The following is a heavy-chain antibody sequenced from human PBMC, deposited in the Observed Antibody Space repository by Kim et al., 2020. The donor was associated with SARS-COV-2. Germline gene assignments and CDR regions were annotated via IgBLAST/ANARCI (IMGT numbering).Heavy chain of an antibody. D-gene: IGHD1-1*01. Sequence: SETLSLTCTVSGGSISSGSYYWSWIRQPAGKGLEWIGRIYTSGSTNYNPSLKSRVTISVDTSKNQFSLKLSSVTAADTAVYYCARVVDNRMDVWGQGTTVTVSS. CDR2: IYTSGST. J-gene: IGHJ6*02. CDR1: GGSISSGSYY. CDR3: ARVVDNRMDV. V-gene: IGHV4-61*02.